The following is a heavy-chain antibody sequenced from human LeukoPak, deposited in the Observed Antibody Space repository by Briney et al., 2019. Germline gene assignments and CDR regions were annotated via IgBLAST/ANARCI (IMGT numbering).Heavy chain of an antibody. V-gene: IGHV3-23*01. D-gene: IGHD2-15*01. CDR2: ISGSGDST. Sequence: GGSLRLSCAASGFSFSSYAMHWVRQAPGKRLEWVSAISGSGDSTYYPDAVKGRFTISRDNSKNTLYLQMGSLRVEDTAVYYCTKIGGAASWDNWFESWGQGTLVTVSS. CDR1: GFSFSSYA. CDR3: TKIGGAASWDNWFES. J-gene: IGHJ5*01.